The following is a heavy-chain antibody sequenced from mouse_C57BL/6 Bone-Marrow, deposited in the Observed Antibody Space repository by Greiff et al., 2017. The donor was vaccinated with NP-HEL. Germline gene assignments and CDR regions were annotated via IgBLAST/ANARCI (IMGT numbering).Heavy chain of an antibody. CDR3: AGGDSSGT. J-gene: IGHJ2*01. D-gene: IGHD3-2*02. Sequence: VQLKQSGPVLVKPGASVKMSCTASGYTFTDYYMNWVKQSHGKSLEWIGVINPYNGGTSYNQKFKGKATVTVDKSSSTAYMELNSLTSEDSAVYYCAGGDSSGTWGQGTTLTVSS. CDR1: GYTFTDYY. CDR2: INPYNGGT. V-gene: IGHV1-19*01.